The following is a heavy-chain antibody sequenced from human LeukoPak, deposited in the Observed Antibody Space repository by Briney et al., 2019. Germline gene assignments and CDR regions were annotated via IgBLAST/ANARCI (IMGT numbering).Heavy chain of an antibody. Sequence: GGSLRLSCAASGFTFSSYEMNWVRQAPGKGLEGVSYISSSGSTIYYADSVTGRFTISRDNAKNTLYLQMNSLRAEDTAVYYCAEEGDYDILTGYPRVIDYWGQGTLVTVSS. D-gene: IGHD3-9*01. CDR3: AEEGDYDILTGYPRVIDY. V-gene: IGHV3-48*03. CDR1: GFTFSSYE. CDR2: ISSSGSTI. J-gene: IGHJ4*02.